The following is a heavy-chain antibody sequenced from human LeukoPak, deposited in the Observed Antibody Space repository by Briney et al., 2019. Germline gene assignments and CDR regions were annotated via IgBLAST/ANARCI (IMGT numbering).Heavy chain of an antibody. V-gene: IGHV3-30*03. CDR1: GFTFSSYG. J-gene: IGHJ4*02. Sequence: GGSLRLSCAASGFTFSSYGMHWVRQAPGKGLEWVAVILYDGSNKYYADSVKGRFTISRDNSKNTLYLQMNSLRAEDTAVYYCARGNHYLAVAGTALVYWGQGTLVTVSS. CDR3: ARGNHYLAVAGTALVY. CDR2: ILYDGSNK. D-gene: IGHD6-19*01.